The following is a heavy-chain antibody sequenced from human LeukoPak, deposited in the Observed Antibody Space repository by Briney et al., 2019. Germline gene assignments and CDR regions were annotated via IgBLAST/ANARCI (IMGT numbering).Heavy chain of an antibody. CDR3: ARLQSGLGYFDS. CDR2: IYPCGIT. V-gene: IGHV4-4*07. CDR1: GGSLSTYH. J-gene: IGHJ4*02. Sequence: PSETLSLTCTVSGGSLSTYHWIWIRQPAGKGLEWIGRIYPCGITNYNPSLKSRVTMSVDTSKNQFSLRLTSVTAADTAVYYCARLQSGLGYFDSWGQGILVTVSS.